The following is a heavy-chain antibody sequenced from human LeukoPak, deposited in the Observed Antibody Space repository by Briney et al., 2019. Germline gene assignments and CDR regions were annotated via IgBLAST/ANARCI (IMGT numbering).Heavy chain of an antibody. CDR1: GFTFSNYW. D-gene: IGHD2-21*01. CDR2: IKHDGSDK. CDR3: ARDVPSLCPPETSYYFGMAV. J-gene: IGHJ6*04. Sequence: GGSLRLSCAASGFTFSNYWMGWVRQAPGKGLEWVANIKHDGSDKYSVDSVKGRFTISRDNAKNSLYLQMNSLRAEDTAVYYCARDVPSLCPPETSYYFGMAVWGKGPTVTVSS. V-gene: IGHV3-7*01.